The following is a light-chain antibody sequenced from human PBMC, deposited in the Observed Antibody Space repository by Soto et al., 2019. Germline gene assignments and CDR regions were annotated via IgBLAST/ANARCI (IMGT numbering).Light chain of an antibody. J-gene: IGKJ1*01. Sequence: DIQMTQSPSSLSASVGDRVTITCRARQDIKNALAWFQQKPGRAPKRLIYGAATLQSGVPSRFSGSGSGTEFTLTITSLQAEDFATYYCLQHNSYPRTFGQGTPVEIK. CDR2: GAA. V-gene: IGKV1-17*01. CDR3: LQHNSYPRT. CDR1: QDIKNA.